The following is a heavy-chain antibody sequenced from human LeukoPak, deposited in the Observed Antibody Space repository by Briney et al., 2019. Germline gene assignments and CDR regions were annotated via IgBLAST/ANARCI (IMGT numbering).Heavy chain of an antibody. CDR2: IWYDGSNK. Sequence: GGSLRLSCAASGFTFSSYGMHWVRQAPGKGLEWVAVIWYDGSNKYYADSVKGRFTISRDNSKNTLYLQMNSLRAEDTAVYYCAREGRYCSSTSCYVGFFDYWGQGTLVTVSS. CDR1: GFTFSSYG. J-gene: IGHJ4*02. D-gene: IGHD2-2*01. V-gene: IGHV3-33*01. CDR3: AREGRYCSSTSCYVGFFDY.